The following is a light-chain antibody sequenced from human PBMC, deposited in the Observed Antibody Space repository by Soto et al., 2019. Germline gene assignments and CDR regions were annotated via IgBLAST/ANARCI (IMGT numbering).Light chain of an antibody. CDR1: QSVRSNY. V-gene: IGKV3-20*01. CDR3: QHYDGSPLT. Sequence: ETVLTQSPATVSLYPGDRATLSCTTSQSVRSNYLTWYQQKPGQATRLVVYVVFNRATGISDRFSGSGSGTDFTLTISGLEPEDSAVYYCQHYDGSPLTFGQGTKLEI. CDR2: VVF. J-gene: IGKJ2*01.